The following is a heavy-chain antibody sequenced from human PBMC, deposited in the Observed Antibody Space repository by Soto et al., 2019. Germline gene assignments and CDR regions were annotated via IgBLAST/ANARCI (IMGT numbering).Heavy chain of an antibody. V-gene: IGHV4-4*02. CDR1: GDSINNSHW. D-gene: IGHD6-13*01. CDR2: TYHSGTT. CDR3: AREVNSSPARGPNWFDP. J-gene: IGHJ5*02. Sequence: QVQLQESGPGLVQPSGTLSLTCAVSGDSINNSHWWRWVRQTPGKGLEWIGETYHSGTTNYNPSLKTRVTIPIDKSKIQLSLKMNSVTAADTAVYYCAREVNSSPARGPNWFDPWGQGPLVTVSS.